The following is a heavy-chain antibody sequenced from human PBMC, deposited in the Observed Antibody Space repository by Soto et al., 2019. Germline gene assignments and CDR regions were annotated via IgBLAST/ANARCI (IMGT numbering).Heavy chain of an antibody. CDR2: INPNSGGT. CDR1: GYTFTGYY. CDR3: AKPRGVLSLSVVVADDAFDI. J-gene: IGHJ3*02. Sequence: ASVKVSCKASGYTFTGYYMHWVRQAPGQGLEWMGWINPNSGGTNYAQKFQGRVTMTRDTSISTAYMELSRLRSDDTAVYYCAKPRGVLSLSVVVADDAFDIWGQGKMVTVSS. D-gene: IGHD2-15*01. V-gene: IGHV1-2*02.